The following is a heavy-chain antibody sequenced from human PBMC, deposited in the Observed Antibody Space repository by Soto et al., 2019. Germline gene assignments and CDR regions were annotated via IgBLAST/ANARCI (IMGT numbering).Heavy chain of an antibody. V-gene: IGHV5-51*01. D-gene: IGHD1-26*01. CDR1: GYSFISYW. Sequence: GESLKISCKGSGYSFISYWIGWVRQMPGKGLEWMGIIYPGDSDTRYSPSFQGQVTMSADKSISTAYLQWNSLKASDSAMYYCARPASVGATVSLFDYWGQGTLVTVSS. CDR3: ARPASVGATVSLFDY. CDR2: IYPGDSDT. J-gene: IGHJ4*02.